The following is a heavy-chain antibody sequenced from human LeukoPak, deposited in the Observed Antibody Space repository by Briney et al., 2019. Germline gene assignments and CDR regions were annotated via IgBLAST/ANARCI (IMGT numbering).Heavy chain of an antibody. D-gene: IGHD6-19*01. Sequence: SETLSLTCIVSGASITTYSWNWLRQSPGKGLEWIGYFSLGGSGTTSYTSSLKSRVTISRDTSKNQLSLKLTSVTAADPAVYYCARWDDSAWAFGTWGPGTLVTVSS. V-gene: IGHV4-59*08. J-gene: IGHJ5*02. CDR3: ARWDDSAWAFGT. CDR1: GASITTYS. CDR2: FSLGGSGTT.